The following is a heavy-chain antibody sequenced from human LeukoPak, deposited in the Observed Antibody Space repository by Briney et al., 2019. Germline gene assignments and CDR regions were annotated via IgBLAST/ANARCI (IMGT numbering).Heavy chain of an antibody. Sequence: SQTLSLTCAISGDSVSSNSAAWNWIRQSPSRGLEWLGRTYYRSKWYNDYAVSVKSRITINPDTSKNQFSLQLNSVTPEDTAVYNCARDSPLTTVTTFPYWYFDLWGRGTLVTVSS. CDR3: ARDSPLTTVTTFPYWYFDL. V-gene: IGHV6-1*01. D-gene: IGHD4-17*01. CDR2: TYYRSKWYN. CDR1: GDSVSSNSAA. J-gene: IGHJ2*01.